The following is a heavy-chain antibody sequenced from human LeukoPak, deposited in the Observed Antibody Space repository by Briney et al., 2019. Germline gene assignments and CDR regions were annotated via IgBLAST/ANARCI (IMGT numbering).Heavy chain of an antibody. J-gene: IGHJ4*02. V-gene: IGHV3-7*04. CDR1: GFTFSDYC. Sequence: PGGSLRLSCAAPGFTFSDYCMTWVRQAPGKGLEWVANIRQDGTDKYYVDSVKGRFTISRDNTKKSLYLQMRSPRDQDTAVYYCAREPLNVRRYGESFDNWGQGTLVSVSS. CDR3: AREPLNVRRYGESFDN. CDR2: IRQDGTDK. D-gene: IGHD3-10*01.